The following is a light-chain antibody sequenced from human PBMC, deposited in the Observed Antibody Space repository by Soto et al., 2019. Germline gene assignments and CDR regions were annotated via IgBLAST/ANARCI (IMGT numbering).Light chain of an antibody. Sequence: QSVLTQPPSASGSPGQSVTISCTGTSSDAGGYKYVSWYQQHPGKVPKLMIYEVSKRPSGVPDRFSGSKSGNTASLTVSGLQAEDEADYYCSSYAGSNTDYVFGTGTKVTVL. J-gene: IGLJ1*01. CDR3: SSYAGSNTDYV. CDR1: SSDAGGYKY. V-gene: IGLV2-8*01. CDR2: EVS.